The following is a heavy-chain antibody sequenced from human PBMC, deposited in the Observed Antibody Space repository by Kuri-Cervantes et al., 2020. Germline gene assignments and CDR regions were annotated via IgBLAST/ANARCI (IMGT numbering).Heavy chain of an antibody. D-gene: IGHD6-13*01. J-gene: IGHJ6*02. CDR1: GYTFTSYD. V-gene: IGHV1-8*01. Sequence: ASVKVSCKASGYTFTSYDINWVRQATGQGLEWMGLMNPNSGNAGYAQKFQGRVTMTRNTSISTAYMALSSLRSEDTAVYYCARGLRSEQQLTAYGMDVWGQGTTVTVSS. CDR3: ARGLRSEQQLTAYGMDV. CDR2: MNPNSGNA.